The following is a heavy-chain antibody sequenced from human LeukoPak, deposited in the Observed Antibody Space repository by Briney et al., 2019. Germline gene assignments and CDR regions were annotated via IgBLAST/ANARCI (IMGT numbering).Heavy chain of an antibody. V-gene: IGHV3-23*01. CDR3: AKDLYGDYDNDY. CDR1: GFTFSSYA. CDR2: ISGSGSIT. J-gene: IGHJ4*02. D-gene: IGHD4-17*01. Sequence: GGSLRLSCAASGFTFSSYAMSWVRQAPGKGLEWVSGISGSGSITYYADSVKGRFTISRDNSKNTLYLQMNSLRAEDTAVYYCAKDLYGDYDNDYWGQGPLVTVSS.